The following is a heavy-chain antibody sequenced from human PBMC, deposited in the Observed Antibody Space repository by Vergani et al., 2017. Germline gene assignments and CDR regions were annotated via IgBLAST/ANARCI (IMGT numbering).Heavy chain of an antibody. CDR1: GGSISSYY. CDR3: AKCLRDHRRPFDP. CDR2: IYYSGST. D-gene: IGHD3-16*01. Sequence: QVQLQESGPGLVKPSETLSLTCTVSGGSISSYYWSWIRQPPGKGLEWIGYIYYSGSTNYNPSLKSRVTISVDTSKNQFSLKLSSVTAADTAVYYCAKCLRDHRRPFDPWGQGTLVTVSS. V-gene: IGHV4-59*01. J-gene: IGHJ5*02.